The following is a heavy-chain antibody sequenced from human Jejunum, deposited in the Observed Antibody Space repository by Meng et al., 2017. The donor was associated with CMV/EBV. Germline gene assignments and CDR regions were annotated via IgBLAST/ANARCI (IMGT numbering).Heavy chain of an antibody. J-gene: IGHJ4*02. CDR1: GGSVSSDSYH. CDR3: AVLIAANARRGH. CDR2: TTYGGTT. V-gene: IGHV4-61*01. Sequence: TVSGGSVSSDSYHWNWIRQPPGKGLEWIGQTTYGGTTDYNPSLKSRLTISLDTSKNQFSLNLNSVTAADTAVYYCAVLIAANARRGHWGQGTLVTVSS. D-gene: IGHD6-13*01.